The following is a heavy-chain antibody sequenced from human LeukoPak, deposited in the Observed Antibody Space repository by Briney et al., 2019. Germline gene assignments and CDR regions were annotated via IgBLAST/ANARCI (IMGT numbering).Heavy chain of an antibody. Sequence: ASVKVSCKASGYTFTSYGISWVRQAPGQGLEWMGTNYAQKLQGRVTMTTDTSTSTAYMELRSLRSDDTAVYYCARDPGEGYCSSTSCRTSYYYYYYMDVWGKGTTVTVSS. D-gene: IGHD2-2*01. CDR2: T. J-gene: IGHJ6*03. CDR3: ARDPGEGYCSSTSCRTSYYYYYYMDV. CDR1: GYTFTSYG. V-gene: IGHV1-18*01.